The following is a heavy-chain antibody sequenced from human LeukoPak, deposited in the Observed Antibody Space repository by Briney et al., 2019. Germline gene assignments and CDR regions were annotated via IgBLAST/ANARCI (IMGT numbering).Heavy chain of an antibody. CDR2: IYYSGST. CDR1: GGSISSSSYY. Sequence: SETLSLTCTVSGGSISSSSYYWGWIRQPPGKGLGWIGSIYYSGSTYYNPSLKSRVTISVDTSKNQFSLKLSSVTAADTAVYYCARAIAAAGPLRRYIFDYWGQGTLVTVSS. D-gene: IGHD6-13*01. CDR3: ARAIAAAGPLRRYIFDY. J-gene: IGHJ4*02. V-gene: IGHV4-39*07.